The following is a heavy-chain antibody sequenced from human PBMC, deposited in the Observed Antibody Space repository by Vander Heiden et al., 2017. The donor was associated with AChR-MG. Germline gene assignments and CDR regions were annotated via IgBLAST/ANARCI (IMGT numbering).Heavy chain of an antibody. CDR1: GYSFTSYW. CDR3: ARHHVTAGYCSGSSCYSIDDY. J-gene: IGHJ4*02. V-gene: IGHV5-10-1*03. D-gene: IGHD2-15*01. CDR2: ISPGDSDT. Sequence: EVQLVQSGAEVKKPGESLRISCKGSGYSFTSYWISWVRKMPGKGLEWMGRISPGDSDTNYSPSFQGHVIISADKSISTAYLQWSSLKASDTAMYYCARHHVTAGYCSGSSCYSIDDYWGQGTLVTVSS.